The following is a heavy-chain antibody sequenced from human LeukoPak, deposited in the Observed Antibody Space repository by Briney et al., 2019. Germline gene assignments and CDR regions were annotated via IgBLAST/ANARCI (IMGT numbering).Heavy chain of an antibody. CDR1: GFSFPYG. Sequence: PGGSLRLSCEASGFSFPYGMSWVRQAPGKGLEWVSGITNSGENTYYADSVKGRFTISRDNSKNTLFLEMNSLRVEDTAVYYCAKVLGGSYYHDAFDIWGQGTMVTVSS. D-gene: IGHD1-26*01. CDR2: ITNSGENT. CDR3: AKVLGGSYYHDAFDI. J-gene: IGHJ3*02. V-gene: IGHV3-23*01.